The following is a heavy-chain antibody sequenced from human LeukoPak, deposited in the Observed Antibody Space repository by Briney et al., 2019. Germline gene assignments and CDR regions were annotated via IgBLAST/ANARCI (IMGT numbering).Heavy chain of an antibody. V-gene: IGHV3-23*01. CDR2: ISGSGGST. CDR3: ANTLVRGVPSMDV. D-gene: IGHD3-10*01. CDR1: GFTFSSYA. J-gene: IGHJ6*02. Sequence: GGSLRLSCAASGFTFSSYAMSWVRQAPGKGLEWVSAISGSGGSTYYADAVKGRFTISRDNSRNTLYLQMHSLGAEGTAVYYCANTLVRGVPSMDVWGQGTTVTVSS.